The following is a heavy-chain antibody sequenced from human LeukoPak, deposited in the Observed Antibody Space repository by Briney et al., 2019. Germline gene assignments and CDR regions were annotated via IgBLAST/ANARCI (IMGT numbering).Heavy chain of an antibody. CDR1: GYTFTSNY. V-gene: IGHV1-46*01. Sequence: GASVKVSCKAFGYTFTSNYMHWVRQAPGQGPEWMGVISPSGGSTTYAQKFQGRVTITADKSTSTAYMELSSLRSEDTAVYYCAREKYDYVWGSYRPKPVTFDYWGQGTLVTVSS. CDR3: AREKYDYVWGSYRPKPVTFDY. CDR2: ISPSGGST. J-gene: IGHJ4*02. D-gene: IGHD3-16*02.